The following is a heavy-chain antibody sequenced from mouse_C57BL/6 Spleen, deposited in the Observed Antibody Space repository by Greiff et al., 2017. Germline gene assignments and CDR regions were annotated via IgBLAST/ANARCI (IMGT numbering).Heavy chain of an antibody. CDR1: GYTFTDYY. CDR3: SREAYSNYFDY. D-gene: IGHD2-5*01. V-gene: IGHV1-26*01. CDR2: INPNNGGT. Sequence: VQLHQSGPVLVKPGASVKISCKASGYTFTDYYMNWVKQSHGKSLEWIGAINPNNGGTSYNQKFKGKATLTVDKSSSPAYMELRSLTSADSAVYYCSREAYSNYFDYWGQGTTLTVSS. J-gene: IGHJ2*01.